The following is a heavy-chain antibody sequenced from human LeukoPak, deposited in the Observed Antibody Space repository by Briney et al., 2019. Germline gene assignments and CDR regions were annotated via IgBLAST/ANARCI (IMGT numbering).Heavy chain of an antibody. J-gene: IGHJ4*02. CDR2: TKSKTDGGTT. V-gene: IGHV3-15*07. CDR1: GFTFNNAW. CDR3: TTAPPGYSR. Sequence: GGSLRLSCAASGFTFNNAWMNWVRQAPGKGLEWVGRTKSKTDGGTTDYAAPVKGRFTISRDDSKNTLYLQMNSLKTEDTAVYYCTTAPPGYSRWGQGTLVTVSS. D-gene: IGHD6-13*01.